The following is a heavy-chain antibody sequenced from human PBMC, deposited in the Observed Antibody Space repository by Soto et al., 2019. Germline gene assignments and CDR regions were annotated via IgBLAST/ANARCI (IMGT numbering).Heavy chain of an antibody. Sequence: GGSLRLSCAVSGFTFNSNDITWVRQAPGKGLEWVSTISSSGAFTYHADSVRGRLTISRDNSKNTLYLQMNSLKIEDTAVYYCTTLGFEPWGQESLFAVAS. V-gene: IGHV3-23*01. J-gene: IGHJ5*02. D-gene: IGHD3-3*02. CDR3: TTLGFEP. CDR2: ISSSGAFT. CDR1: GFTFNSND.